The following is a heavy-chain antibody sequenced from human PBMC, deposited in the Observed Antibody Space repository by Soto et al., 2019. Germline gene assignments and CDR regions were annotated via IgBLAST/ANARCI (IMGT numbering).Heavy chain of an antibody. CDR1: GFTFSSYG. Sequence: QVQLVESGGGVVQPGRSLGLSCAASGFTFSSYGMHWVRQAPGKGLEWVAVISYDGSNKYYADSVKGRFTISRDNSKNTLYLQMNSLRAEDTAVYYCAKDPYYYYGMDVWGQGTTVTVSS. CDR2: ISYDGSNK. CDR3: AKDPYYYYGMDV. V-gene: IGHV3-30*18. J-gene: IGHJ6*02.